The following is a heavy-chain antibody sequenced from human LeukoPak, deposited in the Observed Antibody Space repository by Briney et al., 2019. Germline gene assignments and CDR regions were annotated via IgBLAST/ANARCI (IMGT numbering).Heavy chain of an antibody. CDR1: GYTFTGHH. D-gene: IGHD2-2*01. J-gene: IGHJ4*02. CDR3: ARDYCSSTSCLFDY. Sequence: GASVKVSCKASGYTFTGHHMHWVRQAPGQGLEWMGRINPNSGDTNYAQKFQGRVTMTRDTSISTAYMELSRLGSDDTAVYYCARDYCSSTSCLFDYWGQGTLVTVSS. CDR2: INPNSGDT. V-gene: IGHV1-2*06.